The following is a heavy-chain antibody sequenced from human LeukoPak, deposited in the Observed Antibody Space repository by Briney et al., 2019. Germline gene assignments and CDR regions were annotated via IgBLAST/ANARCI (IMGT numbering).Heavy chain of an antibody. D-gene: IGHD3-10*01. J-gene: IGHJ5*02. CDR3: ARVWFGGTNWFDP. CDR2: IYYSGST. CDR1: GGSISSYY. Sequence: PSETLSLTCTVSGGSISSYYWSWVRQPPGKGLEWIGYIYYSGSTNYNPSLKSRVTISVDTSKNQFSLKLSSVTAADTAVYYCARVWFGGTNWFDPWGQGTQVTVSS. V-gene: IGHV4-59*01.